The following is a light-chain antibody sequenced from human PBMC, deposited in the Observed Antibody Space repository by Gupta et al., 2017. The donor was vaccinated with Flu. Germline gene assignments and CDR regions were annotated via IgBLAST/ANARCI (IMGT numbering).Light chain of an antibody. CDR2: TAC. Sequence: RSTPSAPVGDRITITCRASSNISSWLAWYHERPGKAPKVLHKTACSLRSGVPSRLSGGGSGTAFALTISSLQPDDFATYYCQQDSKWPVTFGGGTKVEI. CDR1: SNISSW. J-gene: IGKJ4*01. CDR3: QQDSKWPVT. V-gene: IGKV1-5*03.